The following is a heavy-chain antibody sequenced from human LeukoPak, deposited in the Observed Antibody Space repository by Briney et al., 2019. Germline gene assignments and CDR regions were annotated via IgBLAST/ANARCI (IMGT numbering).Heavy chain of an antibody. V-gene: IGHV4-59*08. CDR1: DYSISSYD. CDR2: INHSGNT. D-gene: IGHD3-16*01. J-gene: IGHJ5*02. CDR3: ARHGGTFDL. Sequence: SDTLTLTCTVSDYSISSYDWSWIRQPPGKGLEWIGVINHSGNTNYNPSLRSGVTLSVDPSKSQFSLRLSSVTAADTAVYYCARHGGTFDLWGQGTLVTVSS.